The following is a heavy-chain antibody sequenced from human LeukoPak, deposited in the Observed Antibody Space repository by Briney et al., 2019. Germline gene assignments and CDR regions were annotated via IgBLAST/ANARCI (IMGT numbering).Heavy chain of an antibody. Sequence: ASVKVSCKASGYTSTSYYMHWVRQAPGQGLEWMGIINPSGGSISYAQKFQGRVTMTRDTSTSTVYMELSSLRSEDTAVYYCARETRCSGGSCYSAGYYGMDVWGQGATVTVSS. CDR3: ARETRCSGGSCYSAGYYGMDV. CDR2: INPSGGSI. J-gene: IGHJ6*02. V-gene: IGHV1-46*01. CDR1: GYTSTSYY. D-gene: IGHD2-15*01.